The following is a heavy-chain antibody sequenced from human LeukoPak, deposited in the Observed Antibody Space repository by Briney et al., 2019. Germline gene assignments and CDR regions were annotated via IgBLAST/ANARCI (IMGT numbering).Heavy chain of an antibody. Sequence: PSETLSLTCTISGGSISSSGYYWGWIRQPPGKGLESIGSIYYSGGTYYNPSLKSRVTISVDTSKNQFSLKLSSVTAADTAVYYCARVRVALQDYYYYYMDVWGKGTTVTVSS. CDR3: ARVRVALQDYYYYYMDV. D-gene: IGHD5-24*01. V-gene: IGHV4-39*07. J-gene: IGHJ6*03. CDR2: IYYSGGT. CDR1: GGSISSSGYY.